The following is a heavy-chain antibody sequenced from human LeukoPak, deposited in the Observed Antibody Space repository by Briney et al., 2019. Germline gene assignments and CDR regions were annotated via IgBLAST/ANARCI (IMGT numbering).Heavy chain of an antibody. D-gene: IGHD3-16*01. CDR1: GGSISSYY. V-gene: IGHV4-59*01. Sequence: KPSETLSLTCTVSGGSISSYYWSWIRQPPGKGLEWIGYIYYSGSTNYNPSLKSRVTISVDTSKNQFSLKLSSVTAADTAVYYCARDPLGGPPYYYYGMDVWGQGTTVTVSS. CDR3: ARDPLGGPPYYYYGMDV. CDR2: IYYSGST. J-gene: IGHJ6*02.